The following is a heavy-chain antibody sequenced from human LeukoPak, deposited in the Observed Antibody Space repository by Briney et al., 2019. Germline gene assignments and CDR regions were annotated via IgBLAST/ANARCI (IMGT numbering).Heavy chain of an antibody. J-gene: IGHJ4*02. CDR1: GYSFSNFH. D-gene: IGHD6-19*01. V-gene: IGHV1-46*01. Sequence: ASVNVSCKASGYSFSNFHINWVRQAPGQGLEWMGVINPSGGSTSYAQKFQGRVTMTRDTSTRTVYMEVNSLRSEDTAVYYCARQGTYSSAIGMGYWGQGTLVTVSS. CDR3: ARQGTYSSAIGMGY. CDR2: INPSGGST.